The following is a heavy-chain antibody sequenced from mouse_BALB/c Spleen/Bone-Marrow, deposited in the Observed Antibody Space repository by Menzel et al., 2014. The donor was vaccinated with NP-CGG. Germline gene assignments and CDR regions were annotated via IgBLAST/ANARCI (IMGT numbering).Heavy chain of an antibody. J-gene: IGHJ4*01. CDR2: ISSGSSSI. CDR3: ARYEDDAMDY. CDR1: GFTISSFG. V-gene: IGHV5-17*02. Sequence: EVKLVESGGGLVQPGGSRKFSCAASGFTISSFGMHWVRQAPEKGLEWVAYISSGSSSIYYADTVKGRFNISRDTPQQTQLLQMTGLRTVDTAMYWCARYEDDAMDYWGQGTSVTDSS. D-gene: IGHD2-14*01.